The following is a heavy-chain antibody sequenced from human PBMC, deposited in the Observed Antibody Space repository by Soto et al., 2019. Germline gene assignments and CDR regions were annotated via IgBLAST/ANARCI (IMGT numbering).Heavy chain of an antibody. Sequence: GGSLRLSCAASGFTFSNAWMSWVRQAPGKGLEWVGRIKSKTDGGTTDYAAPVKGRFTISRDDSKNTPYLQMNSLKTEDTAVYYCTRTDTGVTTDYWCQGTLVTVPS. D-gene: IGHD4-17*01. J-gene: IGHJ4*02. CDR1: GFTFSNAW. V-gene: IGHV3-15*01. CDR2: IKSKTDGGTT. CDR3: TRTDTGVTTDY.